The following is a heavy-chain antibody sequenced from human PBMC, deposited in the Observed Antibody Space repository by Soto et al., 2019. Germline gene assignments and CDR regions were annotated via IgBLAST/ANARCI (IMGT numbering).Heavy chain of an antibody. J-gene: IGHJ4*02. D-gene: IGHD3-16*01. CDR2: ISSSSSTI. Sequence: EVQLVESGGRLVQPGGSLRLSCAASGFTLSSYSMNWARQAPGKGLEWVSYISSSSSTIYYADPVKGRFTSSRDNAKNSLYLQMNSLRDEDTAVYYCVRGGAFKIDYWGQGTLVTVSS. CDR1: GFTLSSYS. CDR3: VRGGAFKIDY. V-gene: IGHV3-48*02.